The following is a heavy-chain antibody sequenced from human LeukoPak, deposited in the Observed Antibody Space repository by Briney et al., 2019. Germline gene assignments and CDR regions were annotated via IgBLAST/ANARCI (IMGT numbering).Heavy chain of an antibody. D-gene: IGHD2-2*02. CDR1: GFIFSSYA. CDR3: ANGPNCSSTSCYKSEFDY. J-gene: IGHJ4*02. V-gene: IGHV3-30-3*01. CDR2: ISYDGSNK. Sequence: GSSLRLSCAASGFIFSSYAMHWVRQAPGKGLEWLALISYDGSNKYYADSVKGRFTISRDNSKNTLYLQMNSLRAEDTAVYYCANGPNCSSTSCYKSEFDYWGQGTLVTVSS.